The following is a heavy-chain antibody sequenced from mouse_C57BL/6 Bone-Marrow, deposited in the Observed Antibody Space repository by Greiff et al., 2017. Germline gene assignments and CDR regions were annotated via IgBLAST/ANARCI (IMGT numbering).Heavy chain of an antibody. CDR2: IYPGDGDT. V-gene: IGHV1-82*01. J-gene: IGHJ3*01. CDR3: ARNYYGSLFAY. Sequence: QVQLQPSGPELVKPGASVKISCKASGYAFRSSWLNWVKQRPGKGLEWIGRIYPGDGDTNYNGKFKGKATLAADTSSSTAYMQLSSLTSEDSAVYFCARNYYGSLFAYWGQGTLVTVSA. CDR1: GYAFRSSW. D-gene: IGHD1-1*01.